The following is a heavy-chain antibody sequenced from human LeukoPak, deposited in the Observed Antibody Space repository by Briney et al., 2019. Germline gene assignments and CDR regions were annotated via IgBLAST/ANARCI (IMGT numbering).Heavy chain of an antibody. Sequence: SETPSLTCTVSGGSLSSSSYYWGWIRQPPGKGLEWIGSIYYSGSTYYNPSLKSRVTISVDTSKNQFSLKLSSVTAADTAVYYCASIIAAAWRDYWGQGTQVTVSS. V-gene: IGHV4-39*07. D-gene: IGHD6-13*01. CDR1: GGSLSSSSYY. CDR3: ASIIAAAWRDY. CDR2: IYYSGST. J-gene: IGHJ4*02.